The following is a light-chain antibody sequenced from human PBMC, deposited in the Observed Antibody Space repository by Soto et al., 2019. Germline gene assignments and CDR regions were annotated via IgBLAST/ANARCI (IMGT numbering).Light chain of an antibody. J-gene: IGKJ1*01. V-gene: IGKV4-1*01. CDR1: QSVLYNSNNKNY. CDR2: WAS. CDR3: QQYYYTPRT. Sequence: DIVMTQSPDSLAVSLGERATINCKSSQSVLYNSNNKNYLAWYQQKPGQPPKLLIYWASTRESGVPDRFSGSGSGTDFTLTISSLQAEDVEVYYCQQYYYTPRTFGQGTKVEIK.